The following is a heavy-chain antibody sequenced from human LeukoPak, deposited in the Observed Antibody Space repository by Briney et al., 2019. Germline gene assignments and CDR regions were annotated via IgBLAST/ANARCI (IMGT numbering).Heavy chain of an antibody. CDR2: INPNSGGT. D-gene: IGHD4/OR15-4a*01. CDR3: ARDLVLNWGSNWYFDL. CDR1: GYTFTGYY. Sequence: ASVKVSCKACGYTFTGYYMHCVRQAPGQGLEWMGWINPNSGGTNYAQKFQGRVTMTRDTSISTAYMELSRLRSDDTAVYYCARDLVLNWGSNWYFDLWGRGTLVTVSS. V-gene: IGHV1-2*02. J-gene: IGHJ2*01.